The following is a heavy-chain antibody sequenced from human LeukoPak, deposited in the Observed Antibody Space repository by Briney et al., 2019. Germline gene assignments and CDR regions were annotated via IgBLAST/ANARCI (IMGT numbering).Heavy chain of an antibody. D-gene: IGHD2-2*01. CDR1: GGSISSSSYY. Sequence: PSETLSLTCTVSGGSISSSSYYWGWIRQPPWKGLEWIGSIYYSGSTYYNPSLKSRVTISVDTSKNQFSLKLSSVTAADTAVYYCARQGCSSTSCYDDWGQGTLVTVSS. CDR3: ARQGCSSTSCYDD. V-gene: IGHV4-39*01. J-gene: IGHJ4*02. CDR2: IYYSGST.